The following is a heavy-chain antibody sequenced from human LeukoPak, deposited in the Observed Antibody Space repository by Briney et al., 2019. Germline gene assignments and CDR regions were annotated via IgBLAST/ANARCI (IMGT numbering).Heavy chain of an antibody. CDR1: GGSISRYY. D-gene: IGHD3-10*01. Sequence: PSETLSLTCTLSGGSISRYYWSWIRRPPGKGLEWIGYIYYSGSPNYNPSLRSRVTISVDTSKTQFCLKLSSVTAADTAVYYCARGGGTMVRGVPLGMDVWGQGTTVTVSS. CDR3: ARGGGTMVRGVPLGMDV. J-gene: IGHJ6*02. V-gene: IGHV4-59*01. CDR2: IYYSGSP.